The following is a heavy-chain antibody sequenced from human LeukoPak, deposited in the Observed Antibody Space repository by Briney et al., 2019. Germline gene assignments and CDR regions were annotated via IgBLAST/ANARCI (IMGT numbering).Heavy chain of an antibody. J-gene: IGHJ5*02. V-gene: IGHV4-34*01. Sequence: SETLSLTCAVYGGSFSSYYWSWIRQPPGKGLEWIGEINHTGSTNYNPSLKSRVTISVDTSKNQFSLKLSSVTAADTAVYYCARGDGGTIYWFDPWGQGTLVTVSS. D-gene: IGHD1-1*01. CDR1: GGSFSSYY. CDR2: INHTGST. CDR3: ARGDGGTIYWFDP.